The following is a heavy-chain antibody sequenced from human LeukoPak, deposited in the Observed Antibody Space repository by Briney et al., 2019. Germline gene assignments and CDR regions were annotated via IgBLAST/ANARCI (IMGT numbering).Heavy chain of an antibody. V-gene: IGHV3-23*01. CDR1: GFTFSISA. CDR2: IGVSGDS. J-gene: IGHJ4*02. CDR3: AKSLPYYCDS. Sequence: GGSLWLSCAASGFTFSISAMRWVRQAPGKGLEWVSSIGVSGDSYYADSVKGRFTISRDNSKSTLFLQMNSLRAEDTAVYYCAKSLPYYCDSWGQGTLVTVSS.